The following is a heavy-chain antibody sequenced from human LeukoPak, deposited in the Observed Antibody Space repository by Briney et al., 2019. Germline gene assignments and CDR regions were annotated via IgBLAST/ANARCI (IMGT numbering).Heavy chain of an antibody. V-gene: IGHV3-48*03. D-gene: IGHD1-26*01. CDR1: GFIFSNYE. CDR3: ARDLPTGTYRAYFDN. CDR2: ISSSGSDI. Sequence: GGSLRLSCAGSGFIFSNYEMNWVRQAPGKGLEWVSYISSSGSDIYYADSVKGRFTISRDNAENSLYLQMNSLIAEDTAVYYCARDLPTGTYRAYFDNWGQGTLVTVSS. J-gene: IGHJ4*02.